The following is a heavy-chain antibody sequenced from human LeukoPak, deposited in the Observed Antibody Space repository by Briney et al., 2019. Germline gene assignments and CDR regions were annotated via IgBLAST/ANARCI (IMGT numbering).Heavy chain of an antibody. CDR1: GGSISSSNW. D-gene: IGHD3-10*01. CDR2: IYYSGST. Sequence: SGTLSLTCAVSGGSISSSNWWSWVRQPPGKGLEWIGSIYYSGSTYYNPSLKSRVTISVDTSKNQFSLKLSSVTAADTAVYYCARVRLGSLIDYWGQGTLVTVSS. CDR3: ARVRLGSLIDY. V-gene: IGHV4-4*02. J-gene: IGHJ4*02.